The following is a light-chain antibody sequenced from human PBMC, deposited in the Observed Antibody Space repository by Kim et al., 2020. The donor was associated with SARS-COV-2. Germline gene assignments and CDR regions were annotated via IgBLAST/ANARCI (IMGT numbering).Light chain of an antibody. Sequence: DIQMTQSPSTLSASVGDRVTITCRASQSISSRLAWYQQKPGKAPKLLIYDASSLQSGVPSRFAGSGSGTEFTLTISSLQPEDFATYYCQQYKSYRTFGQGTKVDIK. CDR1: QSISSR. J-gene: IGKJ1*01. V-gene: IGKV1-5*01. CDR2: DAS. CDR3: QQYKSYRT.